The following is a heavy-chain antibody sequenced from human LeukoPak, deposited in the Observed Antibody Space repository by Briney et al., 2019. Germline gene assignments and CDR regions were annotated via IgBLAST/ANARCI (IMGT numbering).Heavy chain of an antibody. CDR3: AGGPRYCSGTSCLNWFDP. CDR2: IYYSGST. CDR1: GGSISSYY. Sequence: PSETLSLTCTVPGGSISSYYWSWIRQPPGKGLEWIGYIYYSGSTNYNPSLKSRVTISVDTSKNRFSLNLYSVTAADTAVYYCAGGPRYCSGTSCLNWFDPWGQGTLVTVSS. V-gene: IGHV4-59*08. D-gene: IGHD2-2*01. J-gene: IGHJ5*02.